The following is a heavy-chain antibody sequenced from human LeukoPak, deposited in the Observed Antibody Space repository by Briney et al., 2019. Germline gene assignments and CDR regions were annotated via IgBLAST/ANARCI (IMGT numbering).Heavy chain of an antibody. V-gene: IGHV3-74*01. CDR3: ARGSGSYYGDY. CDR1: GFTFSSYW. J-gene: IGHJ4*02. D-gene: IGHD1-26*01. Sequence: GGSLRLSCAASGFTFSSYWMHWVRQAPGKGLVWVSRSNSDGSSTNYADSVKGRFTISRDNSKNTLYLQMNSLRAEDTAVYYCARGSGSYYGDYWGQGTLVTVSS. CDR2: SNSDGSST.